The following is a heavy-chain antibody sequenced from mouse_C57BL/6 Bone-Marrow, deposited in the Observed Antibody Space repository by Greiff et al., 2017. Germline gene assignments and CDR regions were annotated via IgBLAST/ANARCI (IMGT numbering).Heavy chain of an antibody. Sequence: DVQLVESGGDLVKPGGSLKLSCAASGFTFSSYGMSWVRQTPDKRLEWVATISSGGSYTYYPDSVKGRFTISRDNAKNTLYLQMSSLKSEDTAMYYCARRYGKRMDYWGQGTSVTVSS. CDR1: GFTFSSYG. J-gene: IGHJ4*01. CDR3: ARRYGKRMDY. D-gene: IGHD2-1*01. V-gene: IGHV5-6*01. CDR2: ISSGGSYT.